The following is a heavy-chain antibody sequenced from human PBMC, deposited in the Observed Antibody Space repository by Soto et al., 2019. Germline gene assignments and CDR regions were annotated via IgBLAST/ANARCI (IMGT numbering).Heavy chain of an antibody. CDR3: ARMNYYDTSGYPFDY. V-gene: IGHV4-59*01. Sequence: PSETLSQTCTITSGAIGSYYWIWIRQPPGQGLEWIGYIYFRGTTNYNPSLKSRVTMSADSSKNQFSLRLNSVTAADTAVYYCARMNYYDTSGYPFDYWGQGMMVTVS. D-gene: IGHD3-22*01. J-gene: IGHJ4*02. CDR2: IYFRGTT. CDR1: SGAIGSYY.